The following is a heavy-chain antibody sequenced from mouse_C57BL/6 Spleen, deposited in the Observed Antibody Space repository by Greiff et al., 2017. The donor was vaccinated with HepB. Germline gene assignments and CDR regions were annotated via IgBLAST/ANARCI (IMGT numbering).Heavy chain of an antibody. CDR1: GYTFTDYY. CDR2: INPNNGGT. V-gene: IGHV1-26*01. D-gene: IGHD1-1*02. J-gene: IGHJ3*01. CDR3: ARGGSKAY. Sequence: VQLQQSGPELVKPGASVKISCKASGYTFTDYYMNWVKQSHGKSLEWIGDINPNNGGTSYNQKFKGKATLTVDKSSSTAYMELRSLTSEDSAVYYCARGGSKAYWGQGTLVTVSA.